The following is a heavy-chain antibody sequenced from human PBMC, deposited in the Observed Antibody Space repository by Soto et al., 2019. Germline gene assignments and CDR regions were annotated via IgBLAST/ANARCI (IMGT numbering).Heavy chain of an antibody. CDR2: IIPIFGTA. CDR1: GGTFSSYA. V-gene: IGHV1-69*13. J-gene: IGHJ4*02. Sequence: GASVKVSCKASGGTFSSYAISWVRQAPGQGLEWMGGIIPIFGTANYAQKFQGRVTITADESTSTAYMELSSLRSEDTAVYYCARVRSIAARHPYYFDYWGQGTLVTVSS. CDR3: ARVRSIAARHPYYFDY. D-gene: IGHD6-6*01.